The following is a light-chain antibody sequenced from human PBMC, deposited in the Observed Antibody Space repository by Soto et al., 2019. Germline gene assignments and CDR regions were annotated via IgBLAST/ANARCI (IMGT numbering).Light chain of an antibody. V-gene: IGKV3-20*01. J-gene: IGKJ2*02. CDR3: QHYDSSPDMCT. CDR2: GAS. CDR1: QSVSSSY. Sequence: EIVLTQSPGTLSLSPGERATLSCRASQSVSSSYFSWFQQKPGQAPRLLIFGASSRATGIPDRFSGSGSGTDYTLTITRLEPEDFAVYFCQHYDSSPDMCTFGQGTKLEI.